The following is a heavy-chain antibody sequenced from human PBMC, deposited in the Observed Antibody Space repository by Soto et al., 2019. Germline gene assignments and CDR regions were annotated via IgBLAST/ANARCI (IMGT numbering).Heavy chain of an antibody. V-gene: IGHV4-34*01. D-gene: IGHD2-2*01. J-gene: IGHJ4*02. CDR3: ARGDRYCSSTSCFNAYFDY. Sequence: PSETLSLTCAVYGGSFSGYYWSWIRQPPGMGLEWIGEINHSGSTNYNPSLKSRVTLSLDTSNNQFSLKLSSVTAADTAVYFCARGDRYCSSTSCFNAYFDYWGQGALVTVS. CDR2: INHSGST. CDR1: GGSFSGYY.